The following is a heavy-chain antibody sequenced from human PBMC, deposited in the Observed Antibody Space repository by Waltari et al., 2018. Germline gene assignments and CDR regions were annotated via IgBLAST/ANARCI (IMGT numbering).Heavy chain of an antibody. D-gene: IGHD1-26*01. CDR2: IYPICGTP. CDR3: ARVAGSVSYSLYYYYMDV. V-gene: IGHV1-69*06. Sequence: QVQLVQSGAEVKKPGSSVKVSCKASGGTFSSYAISWVRQAPGQGLEWMGVIYPICGTPRLPNKFQGGGKITADKSTSTDYMELSSLRSEDTAVYYCARVAGSVSYSLYYYYMDVWGKGTTVTVSS. J-gene: IGHJ6*03. CDR1: GGTFSSYA.